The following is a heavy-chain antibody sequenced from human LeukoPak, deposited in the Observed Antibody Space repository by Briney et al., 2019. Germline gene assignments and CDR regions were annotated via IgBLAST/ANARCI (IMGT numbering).Heavy chain of an antibody. CDR3: AKLYGYSYGYIDF. CDR1: GFTFDDFA. CDR2: ISWNSGDI. Sequence: GGSLRLSCAASGFTFDDFALHWVRQAPGKGLEWVSGISWNSGDIGYADSVKGRFTISRDNAKNSLYLQMNSLRAEDTALYYCAKLYGYSYGYIDFWGQGTLVAVSS. V-gene: IGHV3-9*01. J-gene: IGHJ4*02. D-gene: IGHD5-18*01.